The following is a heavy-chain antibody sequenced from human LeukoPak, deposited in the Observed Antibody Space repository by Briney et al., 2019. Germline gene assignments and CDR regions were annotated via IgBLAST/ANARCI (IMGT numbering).Heavy chain of an antibody. CDR1: GGSIGSDY. D-gene: IGHD6-19*01. Sequence: SETLSLTCTVSGGSIGSDYWTWIRQPPGKGLEYIGYIYYTGGTNYNPSLKSRVTVSVDTSKNQFSLKLSSVAAADTAVYFCAKYGNSGWVIDNWGQGTLVTVSS. J-gene: IGHJ4*02. V-gene: IGHV4-59*08. CDR2: IYYTGGT. CDR3: AKYGNSGWVIDN.